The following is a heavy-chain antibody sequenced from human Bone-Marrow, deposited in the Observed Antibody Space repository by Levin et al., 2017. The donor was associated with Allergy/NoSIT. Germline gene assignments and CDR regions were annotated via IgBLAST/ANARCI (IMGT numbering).Heavy chain of an antibody. J-gene: IGHJ3*02. CDR2: LNTNTGNP. V-gene: IGHV7-4-1*02. Sequence: EASVKVSCKASGYIFSNYGMNWVRQAPGQGLEWMGWLNTNTGNPRYAQGFTGRFVLSLDTSVSTAYLQISSLKPEDTAVYYCARGESIVVAATTAGDSFDIWGQGTRVTVSS. CDR3: ARGESIVVAATTAGDSFDI. CDR1: GYIFSNYG. D-gene: IGHD6-19*01.